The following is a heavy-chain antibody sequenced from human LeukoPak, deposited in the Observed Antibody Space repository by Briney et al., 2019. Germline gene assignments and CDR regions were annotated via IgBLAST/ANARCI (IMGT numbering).Heavy chain of an antibody. J-gene: IGHJ4*02. CDR1: GYSISSGYY. Sequence: SETLSLTCTVSGYSISSGYYWGWIRQPPGKGLEWIGSTYHSGSTYYNPSLKSRVTISVDRSKNQFSLKLSSVTAADTAVYYCARAGPPTERYYFDYWGQGTLVTVSS. CDR2: TYHSGST. D-gene: IGHD1-14*01. CDR3: ARAGPPTERYYFDY. V-gene: IGHV4-38-2*02.